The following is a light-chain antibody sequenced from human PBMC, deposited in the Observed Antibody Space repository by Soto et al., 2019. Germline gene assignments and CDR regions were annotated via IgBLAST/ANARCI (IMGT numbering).Light chain of an antibody. CDR2: AAS. J-gene: IGKJ2*01. CDR3: QQSYSTPV. Sequence: DIQMTQSPSSLSASVGDRVTITCRASQSISSYLNWYQQKPGKAPKLLIYAASSLQSGVPSRFSGSGSGTYFTLTISSLQPEDFATYYCQQSYSTPVFGQGTKLEIK. CDR1: QSISSY. V-gene: IGKV1-39*01.